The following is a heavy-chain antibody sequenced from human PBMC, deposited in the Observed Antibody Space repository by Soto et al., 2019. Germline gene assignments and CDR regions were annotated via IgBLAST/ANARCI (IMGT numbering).Heavy chain of an antibody. Sequence: EVQLVESGGGLVQRGGSLRLSCAASGFTFSSYSMNWVRQAPGKGLEWVSYITSSSSTIYYADSVKGRFTISRDNAKNSLYLQMNSLRADDTAVYYCARAHCSGGHCYSGSDFDYWGHGILVTVSS. CDR1: GFTFSSYS. J-gene: IGHJ4*01. CDR3: ARAHCSGGHCYSGSDFDY. CDR2: ITSSSSTI. D-gene: IGHD2-15*01. V-gene: IGHV3-48*01.